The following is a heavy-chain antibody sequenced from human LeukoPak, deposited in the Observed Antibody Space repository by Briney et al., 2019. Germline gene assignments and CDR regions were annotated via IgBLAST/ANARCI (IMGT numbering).Heavy chain of an antibody. V-gene: IGHV1-69*13. CDR3: ARGWGGYSSSRVAYNWFDP. D-gene: IGHD6-13*01. CDR1: GGTFSIYA. J-gene: IGHJ5*02. Sequence: GASVKVSCKASGGTFSIYAISWVRQAPGQGLEWMGGIIPIFGTANYAQKFQGRVTITADESTSTAYMELSSLRSEDTAVYYCARGWGGYSSSRVAYNWFDPWGQGTLVTVSS. CDR2: IIPIFGTA.